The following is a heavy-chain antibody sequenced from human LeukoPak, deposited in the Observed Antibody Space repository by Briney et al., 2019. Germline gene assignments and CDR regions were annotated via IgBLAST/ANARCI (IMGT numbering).Heavy chain of an antibody. D-gene: IGHD6-25*01. J-gene: IGHJ4*02. CDR2: ISSSSSYI. Sequence: GGSLRLSCAASGFTFSSYAMSWVRQAPGKGLEWVSSISSSSSYIYYADSVKGRFTISRDNSKNTLYLQMNSLRAEDTAIYYCAREGRYSSDRGRDFDYWGQGTLVTVSS. V-gene: IGHV3-21*01. CDR1: GFTFSSYA. CDR3: AREGRYSSDRGRDFDY.